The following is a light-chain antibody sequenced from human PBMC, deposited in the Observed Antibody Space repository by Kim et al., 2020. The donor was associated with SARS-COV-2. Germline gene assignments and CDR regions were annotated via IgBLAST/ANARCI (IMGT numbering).Light chain of an antibody. CDR2: GAS. V-gene: IGKV3-15*01. Sequence: SVSPGERAPLSCRASQSVSSNLAWYQQKPGQAPRLLIYGASTRATGIPARFSGSGSETEFTLTISSLQSEDFAVYYCQQYSNWWTFGQGTKVDIK. CDR1: QSVSSN. J-gene: IGKJ1*01. CDR3: QQYSNWWT.